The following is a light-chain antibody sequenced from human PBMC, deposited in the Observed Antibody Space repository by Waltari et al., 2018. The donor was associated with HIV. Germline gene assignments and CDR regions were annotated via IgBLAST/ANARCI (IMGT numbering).Light chain of an antibody. J-gene: IGLJ3*02. CDR1: NSNIGAGYD. V-gene: IGLV1-40*01. Sequence: QSALTQPPSVSGAPGQTLTISCTGTNSNIGAGYDVHWYQQLPGTAPNLLISGNTYRPSWVPDRFSGSKSGTSASRTITGLLPEDEADYYCQSYDTGLSGSRVFGGGTKVTVL. CDR3: QSYDTGLSGSRV. CDR2: GNT.